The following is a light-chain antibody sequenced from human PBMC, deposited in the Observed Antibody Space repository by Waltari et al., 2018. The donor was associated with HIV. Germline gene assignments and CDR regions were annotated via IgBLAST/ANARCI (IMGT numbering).Light chain of an antibody. CDR1: SPTLWDKY. Sequence: QSVLTQPPSVSAAPGQKVTIACSGSSPTLWDKYVSWYQQLPGTAPKLLIYENYERPPGIPDRFSGSKYGTSATLGITGLQTGDEAHYFCGSWDSSLSAVLFGGGTKLTVL. CDR2: ENY. CDR3: GSWDSSLSAVL. J-gene: IGLJ2*01. V-gene: IGLV1-51*02.